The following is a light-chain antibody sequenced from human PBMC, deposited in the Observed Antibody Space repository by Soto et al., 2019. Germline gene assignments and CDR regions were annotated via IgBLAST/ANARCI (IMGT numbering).Light chain of an antibody. CDR3: MQCTHWPQT. J-gene: IGKJ1*01. V-gene: IGKV2-30*02. CDR2: KVS. CDR1: QSLVHSDGTTY. Sequence: DVAMTQSPLSLPVTLGQPAFISCKSSQSLVHSDGTTYYLNWFQQRPGQSPRRLIYKVSYRDSGVPDRFSGSGSGTDFTLKISRVEAEDVVVYYCMQCTHWPQTFGHGTKVDI.